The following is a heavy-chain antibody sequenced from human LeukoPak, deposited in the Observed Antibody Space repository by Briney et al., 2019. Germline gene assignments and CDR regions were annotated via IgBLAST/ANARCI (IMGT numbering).Heavy chain of an antibody. Sequence: SETLSLTCTVSGGSISSYYWSWIRQPPGKGLEWIGYIYYSGSTNYNPSLKSRVTISVDTSKNQFSLKLSSVTAADTAVYYCAADHRDAFDIWGQGTMVTVSS. D-gene: IGHD1-14*01. CDR2: IYYSGST. CDR3: AADHRDAFDI. V-gene: IGHV4-59*12. CDR1: GGSISSYY. J-gene: IGHJ3*02.